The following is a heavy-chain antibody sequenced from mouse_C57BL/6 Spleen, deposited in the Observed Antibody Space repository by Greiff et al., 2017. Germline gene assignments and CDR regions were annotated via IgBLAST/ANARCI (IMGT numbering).Heavy chain of an antibody. Sequence: VQLQQPGAELVKPGASVKMSCKASGYTFTSYWITWVKQRPGQGLEWIGDIYPGSGSTNYNEKFKSKATLTVDTSSSTAYMQLSSLTSEDSAVYYCARGHYDYDREFAYWGQGTLVTVSA. D-gene: IGHD2-4*01. V-gene: IGHV1-55*01. J-gene: IGHJ3*01. CDR1: GYTFTSYW. CDR3: ARGHYDYDREFAY. CDR2: IYPGSGST.